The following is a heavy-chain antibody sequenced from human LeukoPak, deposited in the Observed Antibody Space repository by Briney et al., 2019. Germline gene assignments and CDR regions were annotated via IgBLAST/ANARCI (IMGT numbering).Heavy chain of an antibody. CDR2: IYSGGST. Sequence: RGGSLRLSCAASGFTVSSNYMSWVRQAPGQGLEWVAVIYSGGSTYYADSVKGRFTISRDNSKNTLYLQMNSLRAEDTAVYYCARDRGHSSSWSPHTLDYWGQGTLVAVSS. J-gene: IGHJ4*02. CDR3: ARDRGHSSSWSPHTLDY. D-gene: IGHD6-13*01. V-gene: IGHV3-53*01. CDR1: GFTVSSNY.